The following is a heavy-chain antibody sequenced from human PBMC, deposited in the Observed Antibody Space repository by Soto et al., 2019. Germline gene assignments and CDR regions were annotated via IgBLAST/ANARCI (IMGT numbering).Heavy chain of an antibody. D-gene: IGHD5-12*01. J-gene: IGHJ4*02. CDR2: IKDKTDGGTI. CDR3: TTLATY. CDR1: GLNLSKAW. Sequence: EVQLVESGGGLVKPGGSLRLSCAASGLNLSKAWMSWVRQAPGEGLEWVGRIKDKTDGGTIDYAAPVKGRFTISRDDSKNALYLQMNSLKTEDTAVYYGTTLATYWGQGTLVIVSS. V-gene: IGHV3-15*01.